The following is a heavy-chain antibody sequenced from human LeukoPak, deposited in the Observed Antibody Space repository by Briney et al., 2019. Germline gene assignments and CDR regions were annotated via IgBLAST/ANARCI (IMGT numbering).Heavy chain of an antibody. V-gene: IGHV1-24*01. CDR1: GYTLTELS. CDR2: FDPEDGET. D-gene: IGHD1-26*01. Sequence: ASVTVSCTVSGYTLTELSMHWVRQAPGKGLEWMGGFDPEDGETIYAQNSQGRVTMTEDTSADTAYMELSSLRSEDTAVYYCTTEEYTGSYYHIWGQGTLVTVSS. CDR3: TTEEYTGSYYHI. J-gene: IGHJ4*02.